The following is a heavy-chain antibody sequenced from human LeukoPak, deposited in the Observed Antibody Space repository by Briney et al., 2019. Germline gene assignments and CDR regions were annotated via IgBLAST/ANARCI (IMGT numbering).Heavy chain of an antibody. CDR2: IYHSGTT. D-gene: IGHD6-19*01. CDR1: GGSISSGGYY. V-gene: IGHV4-30-2*01. J-gene: IGHJ4*02. CDR3: MRDSSRSVARADY. Sequence: SETLSLTCTVSGGSISSGGYYWGWIRQPPGKGLEWIGYIYHSGTTYYNPSLKSRVTMSVDKSKNHFSLRLTSVTAADTAIYYCMRDSSRSVARADYWGQGALVTVSS.